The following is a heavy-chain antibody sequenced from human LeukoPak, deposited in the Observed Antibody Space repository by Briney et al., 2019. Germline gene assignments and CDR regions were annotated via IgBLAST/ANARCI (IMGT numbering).Heavy chain of an antibody. CDR2: ISSNGGST. D-gene: IGHD3-10*01. CDR3: AKDEWFGELCVY. CDR1: GFTFSSYA. V-gene: IGHV3-64*01. J-gene: IGHJ4*02. Sequence: GGSLRLSCAASGFTFSSYAMHWVRQAPGKGLEYVSAISSNGGSTYYANSVKGRFTISRDNSKNTLYLQMGSLRAEDMAVYYCAKDEWFGELCVYWGQGTLVTVSS.